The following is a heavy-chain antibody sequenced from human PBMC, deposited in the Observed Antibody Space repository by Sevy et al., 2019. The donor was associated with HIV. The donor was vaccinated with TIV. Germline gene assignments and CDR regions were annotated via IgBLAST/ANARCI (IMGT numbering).Heavy chain of an antibody. J-gene: IGHJ4*02. CDR3: ARDLGIPWSGYLDY. V-gene: IGHV3-30-3*01. CDR2: ISYDGSNK. Sequence: GGSLRLSCAASGFTFSSYAMHWVRQAPGKGLEWVAVISYDGSNKYYADSVKGRFTISRDNSKNTLYLQMNSLRAEDMAVYYCARDLGIPWSGYLDYWGQGTLVTISS. D-gene: IGHD3-3*01. CDR1: GFTFSSYA.